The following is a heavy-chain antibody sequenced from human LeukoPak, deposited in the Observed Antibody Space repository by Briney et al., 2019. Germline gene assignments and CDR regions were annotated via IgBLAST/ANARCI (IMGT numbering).Heavy chain of an antibody. Sequence: GGSLRLSCAASGFTVSSNYMSWVRQAPGKGLEWVAVISYDGNNKFYADSVKGRFIISRDNSKKTLNLQMFRVRNEDMAVYFCARDRGRQAVAGTYDAFDIWGLGTVVTVSS. V-gene: IGHV3-30*03. CDR2: ISYDGNNK. CDR3: ARDRGRQAVAGTYDAFDI. D-gene: IGHD6-19*01. J-gene: IGHJ3*02. CDR1: GFTVSSNY.